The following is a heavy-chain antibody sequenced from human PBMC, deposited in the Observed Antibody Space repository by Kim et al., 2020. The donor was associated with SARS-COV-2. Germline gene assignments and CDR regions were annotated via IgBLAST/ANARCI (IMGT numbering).Heavy chain of an antibody. CDR3: ARATRGRPDAFDI. D-gene: IGHD2-2*01. J-gene: IGHJ3*02. Sequence: SETLSLTCTVSGYSISSGYYWGWIRQPPGKGLEWIGSIYHSGSTYYNPSLKSRVTISVDTSKNQFSLKLSSVTAADTAVYYCARATRGRPDAFDIWGQGTMVTVSS. CDR1: GYSISSGYY. CDR2: IYHSGST. V-gene: IGHV4-38-2*02.